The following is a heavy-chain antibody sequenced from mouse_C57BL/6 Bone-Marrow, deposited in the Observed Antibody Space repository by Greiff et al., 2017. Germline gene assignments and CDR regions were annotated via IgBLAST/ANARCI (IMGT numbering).Heavy chain of an antibody. J-gene: IGHJ3*01. CDR2: ISNGGGST. CDR3: ARHRVYINLFAY. Sequence: EVQVVESGGGLVQPGGSLKLSCAASGFTFSDYYMYWVRQTPEKRLEWVAYISNGGGSTYYPDTVKGRFTISRDNAKNTLYLQMSRLKSEDTAMYYCARHRVYINLFAYWAQGTLVTVSA. CDR1: GFTFSDYY. D-gene: IGHD2-5*01. V-gene: IGHV5-12*01.